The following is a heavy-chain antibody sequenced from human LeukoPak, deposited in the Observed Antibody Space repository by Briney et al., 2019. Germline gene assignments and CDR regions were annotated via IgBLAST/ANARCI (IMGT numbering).Heavy chain of an antibody. CDR1: GYTFTGYY. CDR3: ARAPINWGSMDV. CDR2: INPNSGGT. D-gene: IGHD7-27*01. J-gene: IGHJ6*04. Sequence: ASVKVSCKASGYTFTGYYMHWVRQAPGQGLEWMGWINPNSGGTNYAQKFQGRVTMTRDTSISTAYMELSRLRSDDTAVYYCARAPINWGSMDVWGKGTTVTVSS. V-gene: IGHV1-2*02.